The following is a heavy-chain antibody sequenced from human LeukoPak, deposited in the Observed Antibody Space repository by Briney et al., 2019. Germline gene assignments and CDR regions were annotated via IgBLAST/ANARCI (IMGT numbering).Heavy chain of an antibody. D-gene: IGHD1-26*01. CDR3: ARGVGRVGSNFDF. V-gene: IGHV3-48*01. CDR2: ISASSSAI. Sequence: GGSLRLSCVAPGFSLGDFAMDWVRQAPGEGLGWVSYISASSSAIFYGDSVKGRFTISRDNAKNSLFLQMDNLRAEDTAVYYCARGVGRVGSNFDFWGQGTLVTVSS. J-gene: IGHJ4*02. CDR1: GFSLGDFA.